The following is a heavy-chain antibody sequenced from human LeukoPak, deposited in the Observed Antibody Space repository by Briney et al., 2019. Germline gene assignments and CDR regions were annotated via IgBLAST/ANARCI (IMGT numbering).Heavy chain of an antibody. Sequence: GGSLRLSCEASGFTFSSLSMNWVRQAPGTGLGWVSHISSIGDTIHYADSVKGRFTISRDNARNSLYLQMNSLRAEDTAIYYCASQKLDDFCTVAVPRGDCYSSCDSWGQGTLVTVSA. CDR3: ASQKLDDFCTVAVPRGDCYSSCDS. V-gene: IGHV3-48*01. CDR2: ISSIGDTI. J-gene: IGHJ4*02. CDR1: GFTFSSLS. D-gene: IGHD2-21*01.